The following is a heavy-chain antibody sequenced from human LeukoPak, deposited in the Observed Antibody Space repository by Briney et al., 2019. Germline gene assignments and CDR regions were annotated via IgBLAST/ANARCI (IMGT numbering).Heavy chain of an antibody. J-gene: IGHJ1*01. CDR3: ARDRLDYGDYNPHEYFQH. CDR1: VFTFSDYY. D-gene: IGHD4-17*01. CDR2: ISSSSSTI. Sequence: GGSLRLSCAASVFTFSDYYMSWIRQAPGKGLEWVSYISSSSSTIYYADSVKGRFTISRDNAKNSLYLQMNSLRAEDTAVYYCARDRLDYGDYNPHEYFQHWGQGTLVTVSS. V-gene: IGHV3-11*04.